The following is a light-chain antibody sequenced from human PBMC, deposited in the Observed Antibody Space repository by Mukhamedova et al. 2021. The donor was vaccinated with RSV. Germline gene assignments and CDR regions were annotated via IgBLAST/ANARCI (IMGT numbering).Light chain of an antibody. V-gene: IGKV1-39*01. J-gene: IGKJ3*01. Sequence: WYQRRVHGKAPELLIYTAFSLQSGVPSRFSGSGSGTDFTLTIGSLQPGDFATYYCQQSYSAPPTFGPGTKVIIK. CDR2: TAF. CDR3: QQSYSAPPT.